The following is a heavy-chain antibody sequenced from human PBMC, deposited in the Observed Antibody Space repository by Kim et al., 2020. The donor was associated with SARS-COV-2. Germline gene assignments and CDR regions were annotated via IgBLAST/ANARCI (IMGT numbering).Heavy chain of an antibody. Sequence: NYNPSLKSRVTISVDTSKNQFSLKLSSVTAADTAVYYCARHGGSHDAFDIWGQGTMVTVSS. CDR3: ARHGGSHDAFDI. D-gene: IGHD2-15*01. J-gene: IGHJ3*02. V-gene: IGHV4-59*08.